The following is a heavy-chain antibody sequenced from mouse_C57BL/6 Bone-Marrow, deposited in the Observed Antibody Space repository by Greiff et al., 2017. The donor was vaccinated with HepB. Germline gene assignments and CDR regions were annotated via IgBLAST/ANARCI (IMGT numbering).Heavy chain of an antibody. V-gene: IGHV1-18*01. D-gene: IGHD2-14*01. CDR2: INPNNGGT. Sequence: VQLQQSGPELVKPGASVKIPCKASGYTFTDYNMDWVKQSHGKSLEWIGDINPNNGGTIYNQKFKGKATLTVDKSSSTAYMELRSLTSEDTAVYYCARKSNVRRGYFDVWGTGTTVTVSS. CDR3: ARKSNVRRGYFDV. CDR1: GYTFTDYN. J-gene: IGHJ1*03.